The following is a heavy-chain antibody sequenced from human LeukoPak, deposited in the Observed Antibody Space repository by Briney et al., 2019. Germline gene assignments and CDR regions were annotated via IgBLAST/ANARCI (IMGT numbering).Heavy chain of an antibody. CDR1: GGSISSGGYY. Sequence: SQTLSLTCTVSGGSISSGGYYWSWIRQHPGKGLEWIGYIYYSGSTYYNPSLKSRVTISVDTSKNQFPLKLSSVTAADTAVYYCARATPYSAYYYYYMDVWGKGTTVTVSS. CDR3: ARATPYSAYYYYYMDV. J-gene: IGHJ6*03. V-gene: IGHV4-31*03. CDR2: IYYSGST. D-gene: IGHD2-15*01.